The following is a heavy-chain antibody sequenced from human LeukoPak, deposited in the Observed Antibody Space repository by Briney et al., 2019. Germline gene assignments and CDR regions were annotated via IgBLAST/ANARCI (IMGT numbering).Heavy chain of an antibody. J-gene: IGHJ6*02. CDR1: GFTVSSNY. V-gene: IGHV3-33*08. CDR3: ARDSILVVPASLPLYGMDV. D-gene: IGHD2-2*01. Sequence: GGSLRLSCAASGFTVSSNYMSWVRQAPGKGLEWVAVIWYDGSNKYYADSVKGRFTISRDNSKNTLYLQMSSLRAEDTAVYYCARDSILVVPASLPLYGMDVWGQGTTVTVSS. CDR2: IWYDGSNK.